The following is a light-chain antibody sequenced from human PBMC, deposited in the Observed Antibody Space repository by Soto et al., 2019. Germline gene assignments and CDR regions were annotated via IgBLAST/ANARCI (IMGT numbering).Light chain of an antibody. J-gene: IGLJ1*01. CDR2: EVS. V-gene: IGLV2-14*01. CDR1: NSDIGAYEY. Sequence: QSVLTQPASVSGSPGQSITISCTGTNSDIGAYEYVSWYQQLPGKAPQLILYEVSNRPSGVSNRFSGSKSGNTASLTISGLQDDDKADYFCGSYNGSSTRIFGTGTKVTV. CDR3: GSYNGSSTRI.